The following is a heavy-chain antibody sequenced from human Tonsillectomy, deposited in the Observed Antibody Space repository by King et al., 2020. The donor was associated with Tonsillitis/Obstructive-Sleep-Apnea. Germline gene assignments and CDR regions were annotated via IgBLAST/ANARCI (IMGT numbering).Heavy chain of an antibody. Sequence: VQLVESGGGLIQPGGSLRLSCAASGFTISNDYMSWVRQAPGKGLEWVAVIYSGGSTYYADSVKGRFTISRDNSKNTVYLQMNSLRAEDAAVYYCASGYCSGGSCPHYYYMGVWGKGTTVTVS. CDR2: IYSGGST. CDR3: ASGYCSGGSCPHYYYMGV. V-gene: IGHV3-53*01. CDR1: GFTISNDY. J-gene: IGHJ6*03. D-gene: IGHD2-15*01.